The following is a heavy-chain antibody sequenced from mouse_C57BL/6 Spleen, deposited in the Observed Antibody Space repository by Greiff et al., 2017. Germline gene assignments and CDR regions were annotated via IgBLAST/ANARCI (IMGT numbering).Heavy chain of an antibody. J-gene: IGHJ2*01. V-gene: IGHV7-1*01. CDR1: GFTFSDFY. CDR2: SRNKANDYTT. Sequence: EVQRVESGGGLVQSGRSLRLSCATSGFTFSDFYMEWVRQAPGKGLEWIAASRNKANDYTTEYSASVKGRFIVSRDTSQSILYLQMNALRAEDTAIYYCARVYYYGSPDYWGQGTTLTVSS. D-gene: IGHD1-1*01. CDR3: ARVYYYGSPDY.